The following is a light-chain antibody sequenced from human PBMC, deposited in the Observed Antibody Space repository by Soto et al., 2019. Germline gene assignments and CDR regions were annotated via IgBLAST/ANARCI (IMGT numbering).Light chain of an antibody. Sequence: DIVMTQSPDSLAVSLGERATINCKSSQSVLYSSNNKNYLAWYQQKPGQPPKLLIYWASTRESGVPDRFSGSGSGTDFTLTISSLQAEEVALYYCQQYYSTPPYTFGQGTKLEIK. CDR1: QSVLYSSNNKNY. V-gene: IGKV4-1*01. CDR2: WAS. J-gene: IGKJ2*01. CDR3: QQYYSTPPYT.